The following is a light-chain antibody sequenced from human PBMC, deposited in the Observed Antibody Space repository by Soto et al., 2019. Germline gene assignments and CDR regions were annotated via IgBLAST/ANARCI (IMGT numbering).Light chain of an antibody. J-gene: IGLJ1*01. CDR3: SSYTSSSTPLYV. CDR1: SSDVGGYNY. V-gene: IGLV2-14*01. CDR2: EVS. Sequence: QSALTQPASVSGSPGQSITISCTGISSDVGGYNYVSWYQQHPGKAPKLMIYEVSKRPSGVSNRFSGSKSGNTASLTISGLQAEDEADYFCSSYTSSSTPLYVFAAGTKLTVL.